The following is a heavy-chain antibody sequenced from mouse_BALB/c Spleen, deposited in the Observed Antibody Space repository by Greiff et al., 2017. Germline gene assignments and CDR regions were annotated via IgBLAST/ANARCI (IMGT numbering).Heavy chain of an antibody. D-gene: IGHD1-1*01. CDR2: ISSGSSTI. CDR1: GFTFSSFG. J-gene: IGHJ3*01. V-gene: IGHV5-17*02. Sequence: EVQLVESGGGLVQPGGSRKLSCAASGFTFSSFGMHWVRQAPEKGLEWVAYISSGSSTIYYADTVKGRFTISRDNPKNTLFLQMTSLRSEDTAMYYCASYYEGAYWGQGTLVTVSA. CDR3: ASYYEGAY.